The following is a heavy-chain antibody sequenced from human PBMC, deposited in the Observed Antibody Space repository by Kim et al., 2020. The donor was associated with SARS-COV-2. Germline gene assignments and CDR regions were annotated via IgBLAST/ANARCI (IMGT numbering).Heavy chain of an antibody. D-gene: IGHD2-8*02. Sequence: SETLSLTCSVSGDSVTSGNNYWSWIRQPAGKGLEWIGQIYSNGSTSSNPSLKSRVTFSLDTSKNHFALKLNSVTTADTAVYYCARGEQFCTGATCFFYSGIDVWGQGTTVTVSS. CDR3: ARGEQFCTGATCFFYSGIDV. V-gene: IGHV4-61*09. CDR1: GDSVTSGNNY. J-gene: IGHJ6*02. CDR2: IYSNGST.